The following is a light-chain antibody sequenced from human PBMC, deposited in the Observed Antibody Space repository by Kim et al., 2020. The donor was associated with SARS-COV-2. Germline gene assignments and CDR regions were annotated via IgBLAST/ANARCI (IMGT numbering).Light chain of an antibody. Sequence: APVNRTCTLSNGHIFEPIAWYKQPPDKGPRYLMEIKSDGSHRKGDGIPDRFSGANSGAERYLTISSLQSEDAAVYYCQTWGSGIAVFGGGTQLTVL. CDR1: NGHIFEP. CDR2: IKSDGSH. CDR3: QTWGSGIAV. V-gene: IGLV4-69*01. J-gene: IGLJ2*01.